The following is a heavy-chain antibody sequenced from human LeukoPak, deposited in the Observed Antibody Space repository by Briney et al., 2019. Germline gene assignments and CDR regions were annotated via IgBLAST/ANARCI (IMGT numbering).Heavy chain of an antibody. J-gene: IGHJ5*02. CDR3: AVYDSSGPRGWFDP. Sequence: SETLSLTCTVSGGSISSYYWSWIRQPAGKGLEWIGRIYTSGSTNYNPSLKSRVTMSVDTSKNQFSLKLSSVTAADTAVYYCAVYDSSGPRGWFDPWGQGTLVTISS. V-gene: IGHV4-4*07. CDR2: IYTSGST. CDR1: GGSISSYY. D-gene: IGHD3-22*01.